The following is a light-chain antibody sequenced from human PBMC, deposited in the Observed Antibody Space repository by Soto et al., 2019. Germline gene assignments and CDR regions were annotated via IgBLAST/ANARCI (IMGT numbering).Light chain of an antibody. CDR3: AAWDDSLSGPV. V-gene: IGLV1-44*01. Sequence: QSVLTQPPSASGTPGQRVTISCSGSSSNIGGYTVNWYQQLPGTAPKLLIYNNNQRPSGVPDRFSGSKSGTSASLAISGLRSEDEADYYCAAWDDSLSGPVFGGGTKLTVL. CDR1: SSNIGGYT. J-gene: IGLJ2*01. CDR2: NNN.